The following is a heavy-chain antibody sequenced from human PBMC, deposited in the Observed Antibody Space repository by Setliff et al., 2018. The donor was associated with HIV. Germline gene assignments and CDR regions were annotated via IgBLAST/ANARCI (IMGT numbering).Heavy chain of an antibody. V-gene: IGHV4-39*01. Sequence: LSLTCSVSGGSISSNKYYWSWIRQPPGKGLEWTGSIYHSGKTYYNPSLKSRLTISVDTSKNQFSLKLSSVTAADTAVYYCARLSGGMVPNYWGQGTLVTVSS. CDR2: IYHSGKT. CDR3: ARLSGGMVPNY. J-gene: IGHJ4*02. CDR1: GGSISSNKYY. D-gene: IGHD3-10*01.